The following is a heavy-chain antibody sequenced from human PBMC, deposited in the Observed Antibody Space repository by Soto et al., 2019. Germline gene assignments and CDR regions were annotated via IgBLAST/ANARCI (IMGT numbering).Heavy chain of an antibody. Sequence: QVQLVPSGAEVRKPGSSVKVSCKASGGTFGSYVFNWVRQAPGQGLEWMGGIIPIFGTPNYAQKFQGRVTITADESTNTAYMELSSLRSEDTAVFYCARDLGSGYDPGDYWGQGALVTVSS. D-gene: IGHD5-12*01. CDR1: GGTFGSYV. CDR2: IIPIFGTP. V-gene: IGHV1-69*12. CDR3: ARDLGSGYDPGDY. J-gene: IGHJ4*02.